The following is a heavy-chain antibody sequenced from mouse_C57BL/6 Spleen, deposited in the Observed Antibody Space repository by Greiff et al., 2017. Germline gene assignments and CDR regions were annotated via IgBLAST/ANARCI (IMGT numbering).Heavy chain of an antibody. Sequence: EVQLQQSVAELVRPGASVKLSCTASGFNIKNTYMHWVKQRPEQGLEWIGRIDPAHGNTKTAQKFQGKATITADTSSNTAYLQLNGLTSSYTAIYYCASRGFAHWGQGTLVTVSA. V-gene: IGHV14-3*01. J-gene: IGHJ3*01. D-gene: IGHD3-1*01. CDR1: GFNIKNTY. CDR2: IDPAHGNT. CDR3: ASRGFAH.